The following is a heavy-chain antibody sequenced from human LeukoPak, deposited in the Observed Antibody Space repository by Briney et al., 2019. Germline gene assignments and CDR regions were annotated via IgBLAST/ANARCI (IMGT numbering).Heavy chain of an antibody. CDR3: AKDREGLSSGYDLEYFDY. V-gene: IGHV3-23*01. Sequence: PGGSLRLSCAASGFTFNSYAMNWVRQAPGKGLEWVSAISGGGGTTYYADSVKGRFTISRDNSKNTLFLQMNSLRTEDTAVYYCAKDREGLSSGYDLEYFDYWGQGTLVTVSS. D-gene: IGHD5-12*01. J-gene: IGHJ4*02. CDR1: GFTFNSYA. CDR2: ISGGGGTT.